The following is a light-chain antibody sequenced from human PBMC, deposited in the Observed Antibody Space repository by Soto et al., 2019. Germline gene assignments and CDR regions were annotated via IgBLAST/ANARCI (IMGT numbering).Light chain of an antibody. CDR2: KAS. Sequence: DIQMTQSPSTLSASVGDRVTTTCRASQTIDSWLAWYQQRPGKPPNLLIYKASTLASGVPSRFSGSGSGTQFTLTTNSLQPDDFATYYCQQYHIYSGKFGQATTADIK. CDR1: QTIDSW. V-gene: IGKV1-5*03. CDR3: QQYHIYSGK. J-gene: IGKJ1*01.